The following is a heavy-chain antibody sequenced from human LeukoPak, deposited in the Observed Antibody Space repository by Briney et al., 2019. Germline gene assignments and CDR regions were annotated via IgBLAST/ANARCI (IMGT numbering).Heavy chain of an antibody. D-gene: IGHD3-10*01. CDR3: ARGIYYGSYYFDY. Sequence: GGSLRLSCAASGFTFSSYGMHWVRQAPGKGLEWVAFIRYDGSNKYYADSVKGRFTISRDNAKNSLYLQMNSLRAEDTAVYYCARGIYYGSYYFDYWGQGTLVTVSS. CDR2: IRYDGSNK. V-gene: IGHV3-30*02. CDR1: GFTFSSYG. J-gene: IGHJ4*02.